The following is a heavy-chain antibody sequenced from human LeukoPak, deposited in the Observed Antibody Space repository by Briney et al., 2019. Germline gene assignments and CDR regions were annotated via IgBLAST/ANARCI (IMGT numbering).Heavy chain of an antibody. CDR2: MNPNSGNT. V-gene: IGHV1-8*01. J-gene: IGHJ6*01. D-gene: IGHD6-19*01. CDR1: RYTFTSYY. CDR3: ARVQHSSGWYGEYYYGMDV. Sequence: ASVKVSCKASRYTFTSYYINWVRQAPAAGLEGMGWMNPNSGNTGYAQKFQGRVNMTRNTFISTAYMELSSLRSEDTAGYYCARVQHSSGWYGEYYYGMDVWGQGTTVTVSS.